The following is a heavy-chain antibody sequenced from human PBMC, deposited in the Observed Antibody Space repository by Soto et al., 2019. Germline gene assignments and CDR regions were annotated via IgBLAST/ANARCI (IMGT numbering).Heavy chain of an antibody. D-gene: IGHD3-22*01. V-gene: IGHV4-39*01. Sequence: QLQLQESGPGLVKPSETLSLTCTVSGGSISSSSYYWGWIRQPPGKGLEWIGSIYYSGSTYYNPSLKSRVTISVETSKNQFSLKLSSVTAADTAVYYCARRHYDSRGYVYFEYWGQGTLVTVSS. J-gene: IGHJ4*02. CDR3: ARRHYDSRGYVYFEY. CDR1: GGSISSSSYY. CDR2: IYYSGST.